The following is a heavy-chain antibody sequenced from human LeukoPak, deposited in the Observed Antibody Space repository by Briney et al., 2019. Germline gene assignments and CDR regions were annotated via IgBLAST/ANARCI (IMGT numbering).Heavy chain of an antibody. V-gene: IGHV3-23*01. D-gene: IGHD1-26*01. CDR1: GFTFSSYA. Sequence: GALRLSCAASGFTFSSYAMSWVRQAPGKGLEWVSAISGSGGSTYYADSVKGRFTISRDNSKNTLYLQMNSLRAEDTAVYYCAGLVGATTWGSFDYWGQGTLVTVSS. CDR3: AGLVGATTWGSFDY. J-gene: IGHJ4*02. CDR2: ISGSGGST.